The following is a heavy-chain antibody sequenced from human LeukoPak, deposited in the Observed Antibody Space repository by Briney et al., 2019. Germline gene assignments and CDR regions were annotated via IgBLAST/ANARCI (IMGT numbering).Heavy chain of an antibody. D-gene: IGHD3-16*01. V-gene: IGHV1-69*04. Sequence: SVKVSCKASGGTFSSYAISWVRQAPGQGLEWMGRIIPILGIANYAQKFQGRVTITADNSTSTAYMELSSLRSEDTAVYYCARDSGGDYYFDYWGQGTLVTVSS. CDR1: GGTFSSYA. CDR3: ARDSGGDYYFDY. J-gene: IGHJ4*02. CDR2: IIPILGIA.